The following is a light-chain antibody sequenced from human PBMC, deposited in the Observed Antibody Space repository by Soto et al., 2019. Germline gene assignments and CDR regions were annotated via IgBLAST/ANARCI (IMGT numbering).Light chain of an antibody. V-gene: IGKV3-15*01. J-gene: IGKJ2*01. CDR3: QQYNTWVRGT. Sequence: EIVMTQSPATLSVSPGERATLSCRASQSVSSNLAWYQHKPGQAPRLLIYGASTRPTGIPARFSGSGSGTEFTLTISSLEPEDSATYFCQQYNTWVRGTFGQGTKLEIK. CDR1: QSVSSN. CDR2: GAS.